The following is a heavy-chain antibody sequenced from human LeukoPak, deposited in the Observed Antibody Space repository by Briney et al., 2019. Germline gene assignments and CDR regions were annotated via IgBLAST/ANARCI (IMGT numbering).Heavy chain of an antibody. CDR3: VRDGTGDSSGWRL. Sequence: PSETLSLTCTVSGGSISTFYWGWIRQRAGKGLEWIGRMHTRGSTDYNPSLKSRVSMSVDTSQNQFFLRLRSVTAADTAVYYCVRDGTGDSSGWRLWGQGTLVTVSP. J-gene: IGHJ4*02. CDR1: GGSISTFY. V-gene: IGHV4-4*07. CDR2: MHTRGST. D-gene: IGHD6-19*01.